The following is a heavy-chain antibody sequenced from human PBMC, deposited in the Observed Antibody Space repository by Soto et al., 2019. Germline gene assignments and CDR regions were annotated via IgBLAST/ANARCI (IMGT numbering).Heavy chain of an antibody. Sequence: QVQLVESGGGVVQPGRSLRLSCAASGFTFSSYAMHWVRQAPGKGLEWVAAILYDGSNQYYADAVKGRFTISRDNSKNTLYLQMNSMRVEDTAVYYCAKEGQVGDSTRIFRRDNWFDPWGQGTPVTVSS. D-gene: IGHD6-13*01. CDR2: ILYDGSNQ. V-gene: IGHV3-33*06. CDR1: GFTFSSYA. CDR3: AKEGQVGDSTRIFRRDNWFDP. J-gene: IGHJ5*02.